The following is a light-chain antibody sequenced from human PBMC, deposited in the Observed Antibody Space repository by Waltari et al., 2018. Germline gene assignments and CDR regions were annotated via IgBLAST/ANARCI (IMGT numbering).Light chain of an antibody. CDR2: WAS. J-gene: IGKJ2*01. CDR3: QQYYAAPYT. V-gene: IGKV4-1*01. CDR1: RSVLDTSKNKNF. Sequence: DIVMTQSPDSLAVSLGGRATINCKSSRSVLDTSKNKNFLAWYQLKPGQSPKLLIYWASSRECGVPDRFSASVSGTDFTLTISSLQAEDVAIYSCQQYYAAPYTFGQGTKVEIK.